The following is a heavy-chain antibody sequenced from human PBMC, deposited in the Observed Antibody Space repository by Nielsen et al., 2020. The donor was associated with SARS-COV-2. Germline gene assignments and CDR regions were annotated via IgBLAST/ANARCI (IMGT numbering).Heavy chain of an antibody. D-gene: IGHD3-10*01. Sequence: SETLSLTCAVSGGSISSSKWWGWVRQPPGKGLQWIGEIYPSGSTNYNPSLKSRVTISVDESKNQFSLKLTSVTAADTAVYYCAKGVGGGSSSDWFDPWGQGTLVTVSS. CDR2: IYPSGST. CDR1: GGSISSSKW. CDR3: AKGVGGGSSSDWFDP. V-gene: IGHV4-4*02. J-gene: IGHJ5*02.